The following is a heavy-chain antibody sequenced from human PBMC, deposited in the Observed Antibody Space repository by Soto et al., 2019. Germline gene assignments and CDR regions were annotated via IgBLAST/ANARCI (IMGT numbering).Heavy chain of an antibody. CDR3: TKQSDY. Sequence: EVQLVESGGGLVQPGGSLRLSCAASGFTFSSYWMHWVRQAPGKGLVWVSRINSDGSNTGYADSVKGRFTISRDNAKNTLYLQMNGLRAEDTAVYYCTKQSDYWGQGTLVTVSS. CDR2: INSDGSNT. J-gene: IGHJ4*02. CDR1: GFTFSSYW. V-gene: IGHV3-74*01.